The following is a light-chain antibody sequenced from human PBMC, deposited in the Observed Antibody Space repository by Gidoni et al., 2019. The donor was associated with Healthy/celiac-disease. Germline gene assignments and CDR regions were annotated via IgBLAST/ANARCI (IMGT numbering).Light chain of an antibody. CDR3: QQYYSTLRT. J-gene: IGKJ1*01. CDR2: AAS. CDR1: QGISSY. Sequence: AIPITQSPSSLSASTGDRVNITCRASQGISSYLAWYQHKPGQAPKLLIYAASTLQSGVPSRFSGSGSGTDFTLTISCLQSEDFATYYCQQYYSTLRTFGQGTKVEIK. V-gene: IGKV1-8*01.